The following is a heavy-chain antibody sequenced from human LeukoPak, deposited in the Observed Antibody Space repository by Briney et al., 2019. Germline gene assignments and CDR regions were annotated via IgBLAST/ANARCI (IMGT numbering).Heavy chain of an antibody. CDR3: ARDREEAATLDY. D-gene: IGHD2-15*01. CDR2: ISYDGSNK. J-gene: IGHJ4*02. V-gene: IGHV3-30-3*01. CDR1: GFTFSSYA. Sequence: GGSLRLSCAASGFTFSSYAMHWVRQAPGKGLEWVAVISYDGSNKYYADSVKGRFTISRDNSKNTLYLQMNSLRAEDTAVYYCARDREEAATLDYWGQGTLVTVSS.